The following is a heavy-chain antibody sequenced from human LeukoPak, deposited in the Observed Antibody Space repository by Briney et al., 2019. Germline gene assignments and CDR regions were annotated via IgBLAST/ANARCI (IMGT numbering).Heavy chain of an antibody. CDR3: AQKSNSDWFIDY. Sequence: GGSQRLFCAASGFTFSSYSMNWVRQAPGKGLEWVSYISNSGNTIYYADSVKGRFTISRDNAKNSLYLQMNSLRDEDTAVYYCAQKSNSDWFIDYWGQGTLVTVSS. V-gene: IGHV3-48*02. CDR1: GFTFSSYS. D-gene: IGHD3-9*01. CDR2: ISNSGNTI. J-gene: IGHJ4*02.